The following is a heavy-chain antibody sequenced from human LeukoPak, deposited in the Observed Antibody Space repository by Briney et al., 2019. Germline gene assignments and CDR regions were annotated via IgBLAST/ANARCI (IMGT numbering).Heavy chain of an antibody. D-gene: IGHD6-19*01. Sequence: GGSLRLSCAASGFTFSSYGMHWVRQAPGKGLEWVAVIWYDGSNKYYADSVKGRFTISRDNSKNTLYLQMNNLRAEDTAVYYCARDLSSGWPGGHFDYWGQGTLVTVSS. CDR2: IWYDGSNK. V-gene: IGHV3-33*01. CDR1: GFTFSSYG. CDR3: ARDLSSGWPGGHFDY. J-gene: IGHJ4*02.